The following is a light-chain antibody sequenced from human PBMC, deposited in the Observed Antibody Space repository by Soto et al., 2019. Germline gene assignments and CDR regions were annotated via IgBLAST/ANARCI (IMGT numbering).Light chain of an antibody. CDR1: QSVRSY. V-gene: IGKV3-11*01. J-gene: IGKJ4*01. CDR2: DAS. CDR3: QQLGT. Sequence: EIVLTQSPATLSLSPGERATLSCRASQSVRSYLAWYQQKPGQAPRLLIYDASNRATGIPARFSGSGSGTDFTLTISRLEPEDFAVYYCQQLGTFGGETKVQIK.